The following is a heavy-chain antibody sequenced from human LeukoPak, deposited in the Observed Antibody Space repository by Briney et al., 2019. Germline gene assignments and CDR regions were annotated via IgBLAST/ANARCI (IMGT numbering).Heavy chain of an antibody. CDR3: AHLTDYGGNSGGFDY. V-gene: IGHV1-2*02. D-gene: IGHD4-23*01. J-gene: IGHJ4*02. CDR2: INPNSGGT. Sequence: ASVKVSCKASGYTLTGYYMHWVRQAPGQGLEWMGWINPNSGGTNYAQKFQGRVTMTRDTSISTAYMELSRLRSDDTAVYYCAHLTDYGGNSGGFDYWGQGTLVTVSS. CDR1: GYTLTGYY.